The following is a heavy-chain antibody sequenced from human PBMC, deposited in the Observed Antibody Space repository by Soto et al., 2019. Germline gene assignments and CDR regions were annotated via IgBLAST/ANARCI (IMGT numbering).Heavy chain of an antibody. J-gene: IGHJ4*02. V-gene: IGHV4-30-2*01. CDR1: GGSISSGGYS. CDR3: AAGGGLPRYY. D-gene: IGHD5-12*01. Sequence: QLQLQESGSGLVKPSQTLSLTCAVSGGSISSGGYSWSWIRQPPGKGLEWIGYIYHSGSTYYNPSLKPRVTISVHRSKNQFSLKLSSVPAADTAVYYCAAGGGLPRYYWGQGTLVTVSS. CDR2: IYHSGST.